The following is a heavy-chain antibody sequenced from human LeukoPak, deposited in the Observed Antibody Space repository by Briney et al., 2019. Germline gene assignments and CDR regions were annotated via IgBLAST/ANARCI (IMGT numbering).Heavy chain of an antibody. CDR3: ARRLTQYDCFDP. CDR1: GDSVSTASNA. CDR2: TYYRSTWYN. J-gene: IGHJ5*02. Sequence: SQTLSLTCAISGDSVSTASNAWYWIRQSPSRGLEWLGRTYYRSTWYNDYAVSVRGRITVNPDTSKNQFSLHLNSVTPEDTAVYYCARRLTQYDCFDPWGQGILVTVSS. D-gene: IGHD2-2*01. V-gene: IGHV6-1*01.